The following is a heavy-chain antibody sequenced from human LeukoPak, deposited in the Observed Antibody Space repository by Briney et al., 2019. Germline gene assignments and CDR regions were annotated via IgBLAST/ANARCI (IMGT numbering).Heavy chain of an antibody. CDR1: GFTFDDYA. CDR2: VSARGDDT. Sequence: GGSLRLSCAASGFTFDDYAMHWVRQTPGKGLEWVSAVSARGDDTFYADSVKGRFTISRDNFKNTLSLQMNSLKLEDTAMYFCAKLRQRIVGASGVYFDLWGQGTLVIVSS. CDR3: AKLRQRIVGASGVYFDL. J-gene: IGHJ4*02. D-gene: IGHD1-26*01. V-gene: IGHV3-23*01.